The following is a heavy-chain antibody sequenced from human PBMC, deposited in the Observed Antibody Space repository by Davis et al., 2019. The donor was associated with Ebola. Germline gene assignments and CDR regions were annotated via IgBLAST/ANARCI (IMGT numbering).Heavy chain of an antibody. V-gene: IGHV4-34*01. Sequence: SETLSLTCAVYGGSFSGYYWNWIRQPPGKGLEWIGEINHSGSTNYNPSLKSRVTISVDTSKNQFSLKLSSVTAADTAVYYCARLLMVAGKFDYWGQGTLVTVSS. D-gene: IGHD2-15*01. CDR1: GGSFSGYY. CDR2: INHSGST. J-gene: IGHJ4*02. CDR3: ARLLMVAGKFDY.